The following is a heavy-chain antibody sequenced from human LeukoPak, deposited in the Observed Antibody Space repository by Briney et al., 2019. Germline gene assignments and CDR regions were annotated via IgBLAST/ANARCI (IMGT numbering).Heavy chain of an antibody. V-gene: IGHV1-2*02. J-gene: IGHJ1*01. Sequence: GASVKVSCKASGYTFTSYYMHWVRQAPGQGLEWMGWINPNSGGTNYAQKFQGRVTMTRDTSISTAYMELSRLRSDDTAVYYCARGRLVIAVAGKKYFQHWGQGTLVTVSS. CDR3: ARGRLVIAVAGKKYFQH. CDR2: INPNSGGT. D-gene: IGHD6-19*01. CDR1: GYTFTSYY.